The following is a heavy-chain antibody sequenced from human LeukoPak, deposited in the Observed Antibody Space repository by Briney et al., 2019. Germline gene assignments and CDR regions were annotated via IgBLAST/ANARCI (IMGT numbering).Heavy chain of an antibody. CDR1: GGSFSGYY. J-gene: IGHJ4*02. V-gene: IGHV4-34*01. CDR3: ARGSGVVVISY. CDR2: INHSGST. D-gene: IGHD3-22*01. Sequence: TSETLSLTCAVYGGSFSGYYWSWIRQPPGKGLEWIGEINHSGSTNYNPSLKSRVTISVDTSKNQFSLKLSSVTAADTAVYYCARGSGVVVISYWGQGTLVTVSS.